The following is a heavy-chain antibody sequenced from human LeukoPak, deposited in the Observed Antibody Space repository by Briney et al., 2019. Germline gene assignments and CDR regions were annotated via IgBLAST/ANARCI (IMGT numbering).Heavy chain of an antibody. CDR1: GGSFSGHY. CDR2: INHSGST. V-gene: IGHV4-34*01. CDR3: ARGGIAAAGDY. J-gene: IGHJ4*02. D-gene: IGHD6-13*01. Sequence: MSSETLSLTCAVYGGSFSGHYWSWIRQPPGKGLEWIGEINHSGSTNYNPSLKSRVTISVDTSKNQFSLKLSSVTAADTAVNYCARGGIAAAGDYWGQGTLVTVSS.